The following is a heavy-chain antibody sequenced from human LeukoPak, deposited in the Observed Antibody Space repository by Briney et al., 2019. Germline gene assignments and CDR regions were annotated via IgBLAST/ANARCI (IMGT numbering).Heavy chain of an antibody. V-gene: IGHV3-21*04. Sequence: GGSLRLSCAASGFTFSSYSMNWVRQAPGKGLEWVSSISSSSSYIYYADSVKGRFTISRDNAKNSLYLQMNSLRAEDTAVYYCAKELTSIPANDAFDIWGQGTMVTVSS. CDR2: ISSSSSYI. D-gene: IGHD2-21*01. CDR3: AKELTSIPANDAFDI. J-gene: IGHJ3*02. CDR1: GFTFSSYS.